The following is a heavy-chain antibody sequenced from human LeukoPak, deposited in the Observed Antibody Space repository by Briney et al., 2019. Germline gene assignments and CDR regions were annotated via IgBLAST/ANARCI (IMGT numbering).Heavy chain of an antibody. D-gene: IGHD2-2*01. J-gene: IGHJ6*02. CDR3: AKSDCSSTSCFTLPYYYYYGMDV. CDR1: GFTFSSYA. Sequence: GGSLRLSCAASGFTFSSYAMHWVRQAPGKGLEWVAVISYDGSNKYYADPVKGRFTISRDNSKNTLYLQMNSLRAEDTAVYYCAKSDCSSTSCFTLPYYYYYGMDVWGQGTTVTVSS. CDR2: ISYDGSNK. V-gene: IGHV3-30-3*02.